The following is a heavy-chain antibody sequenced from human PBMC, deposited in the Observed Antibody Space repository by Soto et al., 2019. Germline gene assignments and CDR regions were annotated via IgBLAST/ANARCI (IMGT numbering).Heavy chain of an antibody. D-gene: IGHD1-7*01. CDR1: DDSISSGGHS. CDR2: IYHTGST. CDR3: ARGPWNYGDTWFDP. Sequence: QLQLQESDSGLVKPSQTLSLTCTVSDDSISSGGHSWSWIRQPPGKGLEWIGYIYHTGSTHYNPSPNTRATIPVDTSKNQFSLRLTSVTAADTAVYSCARGPWNYGDTWFDPWGQGTLVTVSS. V-gene: IGHV4-30-2*01. J-gene: IGHJ5*02.